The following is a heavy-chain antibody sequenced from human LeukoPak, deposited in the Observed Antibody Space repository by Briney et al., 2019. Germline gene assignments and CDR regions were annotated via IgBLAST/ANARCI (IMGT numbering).Heavy chain of an antibody. CDR2: INPSGGST. CDR3: AREKGQLVPSYYFDY. V-gene: IGHV1-46*01. J-gene: IGHJ4*02. CDR1: GFTFTSYY. D-gene: IGHD6-13*01. Sequence: PGGSLRLSCAASGFTFTSYYMPWVRQAPGQGLEWMGIINPSGGSTSYAQKFQGRVTMTRDTSTSTVYMELSSLRSEDTAVYYCAREKGQLVPSYYFDYWGQGTLVTVSS.